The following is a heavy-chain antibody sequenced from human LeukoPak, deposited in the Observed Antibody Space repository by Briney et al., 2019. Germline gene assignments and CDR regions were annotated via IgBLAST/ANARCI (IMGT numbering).Heavy chain of an antibody. Sequence: SETLSLTCTVSGGSISSYYWSCIRQTPGKGLEWIGYIYYSGSTNYNPSLKSRVTISVDTSKNQFSLKLSSVTAADTAVYYCARVRGYFDYWGQGTLVTVSS. J-gene: IGHJ4*02. V-gene: IGHV4-59*01. D-gene: IGHD5-24*01. CDR1: GGSISSYY. CDR2: IYYSGST. CDR3: ARVRGYFDY.